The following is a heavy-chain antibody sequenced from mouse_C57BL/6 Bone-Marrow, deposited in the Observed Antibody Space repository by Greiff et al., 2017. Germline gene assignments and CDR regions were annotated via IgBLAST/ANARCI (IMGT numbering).Heavy chain of an antibody. CDR1: GFTFSDAW. CDR2: IRNKANNHTT. V-gene: IGHV6-6*01. CDR3: TGYYLDY. J-gene: IGHJ2*01. Sequence: EVKLVESGGGLVQPGGSMKLSCAASGFTFSDAWMDWVRQSPEKGLEWVAEIRNKANNHTTYNDESVKWRFTISRDESKRSVELQMNSTRAEDTGIYCCTGYYLDYWGQGTTLTVSS.